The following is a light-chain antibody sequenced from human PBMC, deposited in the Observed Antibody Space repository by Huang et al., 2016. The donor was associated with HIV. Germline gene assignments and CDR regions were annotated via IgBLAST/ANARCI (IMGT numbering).Light chain of an antibody. CDR2: DAS. CDR1: HDINTS. Sequence: QLTQSPSSLSASIGDRVTIACRASHDINTSLAWYQQKPGRAPKLLISDASTLQTGVPSRFRGFGSGTAFSLTITSLQPDDFAVYYCQQLSAYPLSFGPGTTVD. V-gene: IGKV1-9*01. J-gene: IGKJ3*01. CDR3: QQLSAYPLS.